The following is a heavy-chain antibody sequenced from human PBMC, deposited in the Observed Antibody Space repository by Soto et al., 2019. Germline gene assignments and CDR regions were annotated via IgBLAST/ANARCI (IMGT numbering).Heavy chain of an antibody. D-gene: IGHD3-9*01. J-gene: IGHJ3*02. Sequence: EVQLVESGGGLVQPGGSLRLSCAASGFTFSSYWMHWVRKAPGKGLVWVSRIKTDGTDTHYADSVKGRFTISRDNAKNTLYLQMNGLRGEDTAVYYCARPRTSDWAYDIWGQGTMVIVSS. CDR3: ARPRTSDWAYDI. V-gene: IGHV3-74*01. CDR2: IKTDGTDT. CDR1: GFTFSSYW.